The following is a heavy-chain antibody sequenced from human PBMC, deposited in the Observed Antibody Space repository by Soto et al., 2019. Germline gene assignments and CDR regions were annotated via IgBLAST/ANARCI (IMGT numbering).Heavy chain of an antibody. V-gene: IGHV3-73*02. CDR1: GFSFSDSA. Sequence: EVQLVESGGGWVQPGGSLKLSCSGSGFSFSDSAIHWVRQASGQGLEWVGRIRDKANHYATAYDVSVRGRFTISRDDSENTAYLQMNSLKTEDTAVYYCTRPPSGSYGDDSDYWGQRTLVTVSS. CDR3: TRPPSGSYGDDSDY. D-gene: IGHD1-26*01. CDR2: IRDKANHYAT. J-gene: IGHJ4*02.